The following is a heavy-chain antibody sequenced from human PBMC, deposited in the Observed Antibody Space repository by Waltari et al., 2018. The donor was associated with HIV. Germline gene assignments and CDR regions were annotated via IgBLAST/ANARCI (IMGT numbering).Heavy chain of an antibody. D-gene: IGHD4-17*01. CDR2: INHSGSS. CDR3: ARDSVPSFDYGDYYYYGMDV. J-gene: IGHJ6*01. V-gene: IGHV4-34*01. Sequence: QVQLHQWGAGLLRPSETLSLTCAVYGGSFSGYYWSWIRQAPGKGLEWIGEINHSGSSNCNPSLKSRVTISVDTSKNQFSLRVRSVTAADTAVYYCARDSVPSFDYGDYYYYGMDVWSRGTTVTVSS. CDR1: GGSFSGYY.